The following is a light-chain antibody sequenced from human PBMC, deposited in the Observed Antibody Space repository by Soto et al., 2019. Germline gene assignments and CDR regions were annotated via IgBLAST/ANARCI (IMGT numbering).Light chain of an antibody. CDR3: QKYGTSQWT. CDR1: QSVSSSY. Sequence: EIVLTQSPGTLSLSPGERATLSCRASQSVSSSYLAWYQQKPGQAPRLLIYGASSRATGIPDRFSGSGSGTDFTLTISGLEPEDFAVYYCQKYGTSQWTFGQGTKVDIE. V-gene: IGKV3-20*01. CDR2: GAS. J-gene: IGKJ1*01.